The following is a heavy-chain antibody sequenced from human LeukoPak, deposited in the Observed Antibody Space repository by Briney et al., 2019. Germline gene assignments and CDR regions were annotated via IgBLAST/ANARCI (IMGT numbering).Heavy chain of an antibody. V-gene: IGHV3-48*03. CDR1: GFTFSSYE. J-gene: IGHJ4*02. D-gene: IGHD3-22*01. Sequence: GGSLRLSCAASGFTFSSYEMNWVRQAPGKGLEWVSYISSSGSTIYYAGSVKGRFTISRDNAKNSLYLQMNSLRAEDTAVYYCARAQYYYDSSGIDYWGQGTLVTVSS. CDR2: ISSSGSTI. CDR3: ARAQYYYDSSGIDY.